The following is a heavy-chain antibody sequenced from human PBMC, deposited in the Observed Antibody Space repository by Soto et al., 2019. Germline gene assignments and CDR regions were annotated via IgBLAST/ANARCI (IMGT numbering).Heavy chain of an antibody. D-gene: IGHD3-10*01. V-gene: IGHV4-39*01. J-gene: IGHJ4*02. CDR1: GGSISSSSYY. Sequence: QLQLQESGPGLVKPSETLSLTCTVSGGSISSSSYYWGWIRQPPGKGLEWIGSIYYSGSTYYNPSLKIRVTISVHTSKNQFSLKLSSVTAADTAVYYCARRGSGSYSDYWGQGTLVTVSS. CDR2: IYYSGST. CDR3: ARRGSGSYSDY.